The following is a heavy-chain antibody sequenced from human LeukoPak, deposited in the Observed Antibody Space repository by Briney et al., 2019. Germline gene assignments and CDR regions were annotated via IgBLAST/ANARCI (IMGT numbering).Heavy chain of an antibody. CDR2: IYYSGST. J-gene: IGHJ4*02. Sequence: SETLSLTCTVSGGSIGIASYYGGWFRQPPGRELEWIGYIYYSGSTNYNPSLKSRVTISVDTSKNQFSLKLSSVTAADTAVYYCARLEAKAFFDYWGQGTLVTVSS. D-gene: IGHD4/OR15-4a*01. CDR3: ARLEAKAFFDY. CDR1: GGSIGIASYY. V-gene: IGHV4-61*05.